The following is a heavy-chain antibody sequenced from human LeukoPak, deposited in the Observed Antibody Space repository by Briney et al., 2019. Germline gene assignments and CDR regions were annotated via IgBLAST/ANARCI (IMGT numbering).Heavy chain of an antibody. V-gene: IGHV3-48*01. J-gene: IGHJ6*03. Sequence: GGSLRLSCAASRFIFSSYAMHWVRQAPGKGLEWVSYISSSSSTIYYADSVKGRFTISRDNAKNSLYLQMNSLRAEDTAVYYCARDGWVQLWLPYYYMDVWGKGTTVTVSS. CDR2: ISSSSSTI. CDR1: RFIFSSYA. D-gene: IGHD5-18*01. CDR3: ARDGWVQLWLPYYYMDV.